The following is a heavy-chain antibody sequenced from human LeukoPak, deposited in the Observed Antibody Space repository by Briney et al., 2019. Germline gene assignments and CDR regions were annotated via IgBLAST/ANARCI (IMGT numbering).Heavy chain of an antibody. D-gene: IGHD1-26*01. Sequence: PGGSLRLSCAASGFTFSTYGMHWVRQAPGKGLEWVAVVSYDGSNKNYADSVKGRFTISRDNSKNTLYLQMNSLRAEDTAVYYCARDAGGTYYFDYWGQGTLVTVSS. CDR1: GFTFSTYG. J-gene: IGHJ4*02. CDR3: ARDAGGTYYFDY. CDR2: VSYDGSNK. V-gene: IGHV3-30*03.